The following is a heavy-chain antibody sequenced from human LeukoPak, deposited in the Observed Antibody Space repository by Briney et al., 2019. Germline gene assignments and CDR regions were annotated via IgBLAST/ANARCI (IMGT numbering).Heavy chain of an antibody. CDR1: GYTFTGYY. CDR3: AREIGPRQLHLWGSAFDY. J-gene: IGHJ4*02. CDR2: INPNGGGT. Sequence: ASVKVSCKASGYTFTGYYMHWVRQAPGQGLEWMGWINPNGGGTNYAQKFQGRVTMTRDTSISTAYMELSRLRSDDTAVFYCAREIGPRQLHLWGSAFDYWGQGTLVTVSS. D-gene: IGHD5-18*01. V-gene: IGHV1-2*02.